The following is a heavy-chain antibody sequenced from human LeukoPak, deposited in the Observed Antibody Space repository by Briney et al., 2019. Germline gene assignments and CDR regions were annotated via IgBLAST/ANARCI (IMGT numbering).Heavy chain of an antibody. J-gene: IGHJ4*02. D-gene: IGHD2-21*02. Sequence: GGSLRLSCAASGFTFSSYWMSWVRQAPGKGLEWVANIKQDGSEKYYVDSVKGRFTISRDNSKNTLYLQMNSLRAEDTAVYYCAKGEMNCGGDCYSGYDYWGQGTLVAVSS. V-gene: IGHV3-7*02. CDR2: IKQDGSEK. CDR1: GFTFSSYW. CDR3: AKGEMNCGGDCYSGYDY.